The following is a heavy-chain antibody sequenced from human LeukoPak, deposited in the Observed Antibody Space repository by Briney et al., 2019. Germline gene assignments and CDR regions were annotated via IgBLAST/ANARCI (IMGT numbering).Heavy chain of an antibody. CDR2: IYTSGST. CDR3: ARSDMVRGVISFDY. D-gene: IGHD3-10*01. J-gene: IGHJ4*02. CDR1: GGSISSYY. Sequence: PSETLSLTCTVSGGSISSYYWSWIRQPAGKGLEWIGRIYTSGSTNHNPSLKSRVTMSVDTSKNQFSLKLSSVTAADTAVYYCARSDMVRGVISFDYWGQGTLVTVSS. V-gene: IGHV4-4*07.